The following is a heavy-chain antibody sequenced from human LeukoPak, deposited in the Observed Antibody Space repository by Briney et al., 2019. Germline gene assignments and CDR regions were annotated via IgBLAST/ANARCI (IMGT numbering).Heavy chain of an antibody. J-gene: IGHJ5*02. D-gene: IGHD6-13*01. CDR2: ISSSGSTI. CDR1: GFTFSSYS. V-gene: IGHV3-48*04. CDR3: ARRGYSKRSNWFDP. Sequence: GGSLRLSCAASGFTFSSYSMNWIRQAPGKGLEWVSYISSSGSTIYYADSVKGRFTISRDNAKNSLYLQMNSLRAEDTAVYYCARRGYSKRSNWFDPWGQGTLVTVSS.